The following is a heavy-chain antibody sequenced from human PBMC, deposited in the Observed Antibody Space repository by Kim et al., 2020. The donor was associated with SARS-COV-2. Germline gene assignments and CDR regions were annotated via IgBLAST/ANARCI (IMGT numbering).Heavy chain of an antibody. V-gene: IGHV3-21*01. CDR2: ISSSSSYI. Sequence: GGSLRLSCAASGFTFSSYSMNWVRQAPGKGLEWVSSISSSSSYIYYADSVKGRFTISRDNAKNSLYLQMNSLRAEDTAVYYCARDRMVRGYGMDVWGRGTTVTVPS. D-gene: IGHD2-8*01. J-gene: IGHJ6*02. CDR1: GFTFSSYS. CDR3: ARDRMVRGYGMDV.